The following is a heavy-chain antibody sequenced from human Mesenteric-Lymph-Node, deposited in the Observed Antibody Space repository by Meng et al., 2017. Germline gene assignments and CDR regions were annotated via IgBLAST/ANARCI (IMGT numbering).Heavy chain of an antibody. D-gene: IGHD1-26*01. V-gene: IGHV3-30*01. J-gene: IGHJ4*02. CDR1: GFTFSSYA. CDR3: AKLALGVVGAPDHFDY. CDR2: ISYDGSNK. Sequence: GGSLRLSCAASGFTFSSYAMHWVRQAPGKGLEWVAVISYDGSNKYYADSVKGRFTISRDNSKNTLYLQMNSLRAEDTAVYYCAKLALGVVGAPDHFDYWGQGTLVTVSS.